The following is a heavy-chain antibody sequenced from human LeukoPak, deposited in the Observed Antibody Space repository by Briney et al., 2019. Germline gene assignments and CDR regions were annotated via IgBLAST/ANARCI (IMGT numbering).Heavy chain of an antibody. J-gene: IGHJ5*02. D-gene: IGHD3-10*01. CDR3: TKEGLPSGSSWSAWFDP. CDR1: GFTFSTYA. CDR2: IANDGKTT. V-gene: IGHV3-30*18. Sequence: GGSLRLSCAASGFTFSTYAMNWVRQAPGNGLEWLAVIANDGKTTYYADSVKGRFTISRDNSKNTLYLQMNSLRAEDTAVYYCTKEGLPSGSSWSAWFDPWGQGTLVTVSS.